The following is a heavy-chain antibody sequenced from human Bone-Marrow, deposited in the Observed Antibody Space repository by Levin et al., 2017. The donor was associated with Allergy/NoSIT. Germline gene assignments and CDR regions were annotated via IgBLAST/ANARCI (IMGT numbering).Heavy chain of an antibody. Sequence: GESLKISCAASGFTFNNFWMTWVRQAPGKGLDWVAHISQDGSTKYYVDSVKGRFTISRDNAKNSLYLQMDSLRAEDTAVYYCARGPRAPDYWGQGTLVTVSS. CDR2: ISQDGSTK. CDR3: ARGPRAPDY. J-gene: IGHJ4*02. D-gene: IGHD3-10*01. V-gene: IGHV3-7*01. CDR1: GFTFNNFW.